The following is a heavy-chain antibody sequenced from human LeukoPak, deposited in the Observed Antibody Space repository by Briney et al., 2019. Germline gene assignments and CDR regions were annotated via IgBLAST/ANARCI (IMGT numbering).Heavy chain of an antibody. Sequence: QTGGSLRLSCAASGFTFSSYAMSWVRQAPGKGLEWVSAISGSGGSTYYADSVKGRFTISRDNSRNTLYLQMNSLRAEDTAVYYCARGASCGGDCYPHWGQGTLVTVSS. J-gene: IGHJ4*02. V-gene: IGHV3-23*01. CDR1: GFTFSSYA. CDR3: ARGASCGGDCYPH. D-gene: IGHD2-21*02. CDR2: ISGSGGST.